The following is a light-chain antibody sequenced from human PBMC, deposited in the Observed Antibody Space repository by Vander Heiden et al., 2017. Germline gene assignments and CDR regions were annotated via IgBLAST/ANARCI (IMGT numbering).Light chain of an antibody. V-gene: IGKV3-11*01. Sequence: VLTQPPATLCLSPGERATLSCRASQSVSSYLAWYQHKPGQAPRLLISDASNRAAGIPARFSGSGSGTDFTLTINSLEPEDFAVYYCQQCSAWPLAFGPGTKLEIK. J-gene: IGKJ2*01. CDR3: QQCSAWPLA. CDR2: DAS. CDR1: QSVSSY.